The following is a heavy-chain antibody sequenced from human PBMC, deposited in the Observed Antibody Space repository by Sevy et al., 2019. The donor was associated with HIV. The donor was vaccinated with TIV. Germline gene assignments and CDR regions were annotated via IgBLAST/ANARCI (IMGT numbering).Heavy chain of an antibody. CDR1: GFTFCGAW. CDR2: IKSETDGGAT. D-gene: IGHD3-16*01. Sequence: GGSLKLSCAASGFTFCGAWMSWVRQVPGKGLEWLGRIKSETDGGATDYAAPVKGRFTISRDDSKKTVYLQVNSLQVEDTAVYYCTTDLGIYASKWGQGTLVTVSS. V-gene: IGHV3-15*01. J-gene: IGHJ4*02. CDR3: TTDLGIYASK.